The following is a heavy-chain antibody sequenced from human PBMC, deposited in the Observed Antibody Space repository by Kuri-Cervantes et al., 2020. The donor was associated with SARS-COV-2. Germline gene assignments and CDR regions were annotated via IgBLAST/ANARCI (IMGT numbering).Heavy chain of an antibody. CDR1: GGTFSSYA. J-gene: IGHJ5*02. D-gene: IGHD4-17*01. Sequence: ASVKVSCKASGGTFSSYAISWVRQAPGQGLEWMGWMNPNSGNTGYAQKFQGRVTMTRNASISTAYMELSSLRSEDTAVYYCAVKPIVYGDYWFDPWGQGTLVTVSS. V-gene: IGHV1-8*02. CDR3: AVKPIVYGDYWFDP. CDR2: MNPNSGNT.